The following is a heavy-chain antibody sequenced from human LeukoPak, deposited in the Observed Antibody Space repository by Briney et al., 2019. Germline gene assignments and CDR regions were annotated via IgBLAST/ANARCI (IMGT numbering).Heavy chain of an antibody. Sequence: GGSLRLSCAASGFTFSRYWMHWVRQAPGEGLVWVSRIDPDDSGSSYADSVKGRFTISRDNSKNTLYLQMNSLRAEDTAVYYCARDVSLGGEFFDYWGRGTLVTVSS. CDR3: ARDVSLGGEFFDY. CDR2: IDPDDSGS. V-gene: IGHV3-74*01. D-gene: IGHD3-16*01. CDR1: GFTFSRYW. J-gene: IGHJ4*02.